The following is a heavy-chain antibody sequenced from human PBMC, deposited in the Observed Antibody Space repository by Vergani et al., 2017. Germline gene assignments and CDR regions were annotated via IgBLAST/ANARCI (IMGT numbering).Heavy chain of an antibody. V-gene: IGHV3-30*03. CDR2: ISYDGSNK. J-gene: IGHJ4*02. Sequence: QVQLVESGGGVVQPGRSLRLSCAASGFTFSSYGMHWVRQAPGKGLEWVAVISYDGSNKYYADSVKGRFTISRDNSKNTLYLQMNSLRAEDTAVYYCARTSPRIAVAGTLGFGFDYWGQGTLVTVSS. D-gene: IGHD6-19*01. CDR3: ARTSPRIAVAGTLGFGFDY. CDR1: GFTFSSYG.